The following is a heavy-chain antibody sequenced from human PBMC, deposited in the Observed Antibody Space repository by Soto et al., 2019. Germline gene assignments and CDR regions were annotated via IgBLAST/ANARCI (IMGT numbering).Heavy chain of an antibody. J-gene: IGHJ4*02. D-gene: IGHD5-18*01. CDR1: GYTFTGYY. Sequence: QVQLVQSGAEVKKPGASVKVSCKASGYTFTGYYMHWVRQAPGQGLEWMGWINPNSGGTNYAQKFQGRVTMTRDTSISTAYMELSRLRSDDTAVYYCARSRNVETAMVTGPGRYYFDYWGQGTLVTVSS. CDR2: INPNSGGT. CDR3: ARSRNVETAMVTGPGRYYFDY. V-gene: IGHV1-2*02.